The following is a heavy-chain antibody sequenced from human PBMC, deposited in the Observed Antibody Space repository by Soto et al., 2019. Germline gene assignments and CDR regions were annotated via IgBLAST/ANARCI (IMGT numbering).Heavy chain of an antibody. V-gene: IGHV4-39*01. CDR2: IYYSGST. J-gene: IGHJ4*02. CDR1: GGYISSSNYY. D-gene: IGHD3-16*02. CDR3: ARRPIMITLGGVIDYYFDF. Sequence: QLQLQESGPGLVKPSETLSLTCTVSGGYISSSNYYWGWIRQPPGKGLEWIGNIYYSGSTSYNPSLRSRVTISIDTSKNQFSLKLTSVSAADTAVYYCARRPIMITLGGVIDYYFDFWGQGSLVTVSS.